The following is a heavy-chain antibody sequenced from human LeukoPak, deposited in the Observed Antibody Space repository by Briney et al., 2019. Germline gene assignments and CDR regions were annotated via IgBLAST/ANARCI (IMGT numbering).Heavy chain of an antibody. D-gene: IGHD3-10*01. CDR1: GDSISSYY. Sequence: PSETLSLTCTVSGDSISSYYWSWIRQTPGKGLEWIGYIHTNGRTNYSPSLKSRVTMSVDSSKNQLSLMLGSVTAADTAVYYCTRRAPTSYGHYLDSWGQGTLVTVSS. CDR3: TRRAPTSYGHYLDS. J-gene: IGHJ4*02. V-gene: IGHV4-4*09. CDR2: IHTNGRT.